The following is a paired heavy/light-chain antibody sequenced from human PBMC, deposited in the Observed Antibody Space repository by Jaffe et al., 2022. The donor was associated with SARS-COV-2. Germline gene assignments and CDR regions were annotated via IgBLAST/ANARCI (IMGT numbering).Heavy chain of an antibody. J-gene: IGHJ4*02. D-gene: IGHD1-20*01. CDR2: INVDGSET. Sequence: DVQLAESGGGLVQPGGSLRLSCAASGFTLSSYWMNWVRQAPGKGLEWVGNINVDGSETNYVDSVKGRFTISRDNAKNSLYLQMTSLRAEDTAVYYCMRDRRAGNWDDGRLDYWGRGTLVTVS. CDR3: MRDRRAGNWDDGRLDY. CDR1: GFTLSSYW. V-gene: IGHV3-7*03.
Light chain of an antibody. V-gene: IGKV1-16*01. CDR3: QQYRKYPFT. J-gene: IGKJ4*01. Sequence: DIQMTQSPSSLSASVGDRVTITCRASQDIDNFVAWFQQKPGKAPKSLISRASTLQSGVPSRFSGSGYGTDFTLTVSSLQPEDFATYYCQQYRKYPFTFGGGTKVAIK. CDR2: RAS. CDR1: QDIDNF.